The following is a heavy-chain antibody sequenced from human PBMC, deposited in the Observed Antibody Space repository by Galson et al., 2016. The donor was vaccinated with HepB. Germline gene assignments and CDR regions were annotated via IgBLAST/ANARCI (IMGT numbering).Heavy chain of an antibody. CDR3: ATGAEQGLVPGYFDY. CDR1: GFTFSSYA. V-gene: IGHV3-23*01. J-gene: IGHJ4*02. CDR2: ISGSGGST. D-gene: IGHD6-19*01. Sequence: SLRLSCAASGFTFSSYAMSWARQAPGKGLQWVSAISGSGGSTYYAGSVKGRFTISRDHSKNTLYLQMNRLGAEDTAVYYCATGAEQGLVPGYFDYWGQGTLVTVSS.